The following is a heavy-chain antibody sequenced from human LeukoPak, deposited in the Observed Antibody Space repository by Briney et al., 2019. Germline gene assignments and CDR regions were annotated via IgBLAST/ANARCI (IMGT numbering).Heavy chain of an antibody. CDR3: ARDLSSGQFDP. CDR2: FDPEDGET. CDR1: GYTLTELS. V-gene: IGHV1-24*01. D-gene: IGHD6-19*01. Sequence: GASVKVSCKVSGYTLTELSMHWVRQAPGKGLEWMGGFDPEDGETIYAQKFQGRVTMTRDTSISTAYMELSRLRSDDTAVYYCARDLSSGQFDPWGQGTLVTVSS. J-gene: IGHJ5*02.